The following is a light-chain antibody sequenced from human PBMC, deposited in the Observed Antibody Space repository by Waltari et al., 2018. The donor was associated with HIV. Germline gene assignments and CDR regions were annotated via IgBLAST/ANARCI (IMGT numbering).Light chain of an antibody. CDR1: SSDIGGYDY. Sequence: QSALTQPASVSGSPGQSITISCTGTSSDIGGYDYVSCYQQHPGKAPKLMIYGVSCRPSGVSNRFSGSRSGNTASLTISGLQAEDEADYYCSAYTSISTLAVFGGGTKLTVL. CDR3: SAYTSISTLAV. J-gene: IGLJ2*01. CDR2: GVS. V-gene: IGLV2-14*01.